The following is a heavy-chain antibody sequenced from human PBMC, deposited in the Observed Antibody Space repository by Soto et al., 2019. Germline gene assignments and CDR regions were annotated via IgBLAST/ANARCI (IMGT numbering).Heavy chain of an antibody. J-gene: IGHJ4*02. CDR1: GFTFTSSA. CDR2: IVVGSGNT. CDR3: AADPSSDYVWGSLGDY. D-gene: IGHD3-16*01. V-gene: IGHV1-58*01. Sequence: QMQLVQSGPEVKKPGTSVKVSCKASGFTFTSSAVQWVRQARGQRLTWIGWIVVGSGNTNYAQKFQERVTITRDMPTRTAYMELGSLRSEDTAVYYCAADPSSDYVWGSLGDYWGQGTLVTVSS.